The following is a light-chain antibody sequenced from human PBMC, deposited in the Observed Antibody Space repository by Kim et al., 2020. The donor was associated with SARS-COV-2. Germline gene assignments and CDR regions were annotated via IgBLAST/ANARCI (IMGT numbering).Light chain of an antibody. CDR1: STDVGGYDF. V-gene: IGLV2-14*03. J-gene: IGLJ3*02. CDR2: DVT. Sequence: QSALTQPASVSGSPGQSITISCSGASTDVGGYDFVSWYQQHPGKAPKLMIYDVTNRPSGVSNRFSGSKSGNTASLIISGLQAEDEADYYCNSYTSSDTWVFGGGTQLTVL. CDR3: NSYTSSDTWV.